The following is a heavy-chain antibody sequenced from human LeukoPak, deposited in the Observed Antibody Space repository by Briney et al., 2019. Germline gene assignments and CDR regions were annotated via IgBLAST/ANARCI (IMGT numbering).Heavy chain of an antibody. Sequence: PGGSLRLSCAASGFTFSSYSMNWVRQAPGKGLEWVSGISWNGGSTGYADSVKGRFTISRDNAKNTLYLQMNSLRVEDTAVYYCAKTGPSCTGGSCYFDYWGQGTLVTVSS. CDR3: AKTGPSCTGGSCYFDY. D-gene: IGHD2-15*01. CDR2: ISWNGGST. V-gene: IGHV3-20*04. J-gene: IGHJ4*02. CDR1: GFTFSSYS.